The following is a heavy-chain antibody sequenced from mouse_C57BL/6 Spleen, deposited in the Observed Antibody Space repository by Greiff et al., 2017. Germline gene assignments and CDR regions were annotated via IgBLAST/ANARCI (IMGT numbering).Heavy chain of an antibody. CDR3: ARAGDYAYYAMDY. J-gene: IGHJ4*01. V-gene: IGHV1-82*01. Sequence: VQLVESGPELVKPGASVKISCKASGYAFSSSWMNWVKQRPGKGLEWIGRIYPGDGDTNYNGKFKGKATLTADKSSSTAYMQLSSLTSEDSAVYFCARAGDYAYYAMDYWGQGTSVTVSS. CDR1: GYAFSSSW. CDR2: IYPGDGDT. D-gene: IGHD2-4*01.